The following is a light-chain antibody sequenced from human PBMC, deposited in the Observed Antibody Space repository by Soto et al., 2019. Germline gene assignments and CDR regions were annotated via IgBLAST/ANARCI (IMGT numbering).Light chain of an antibody. CDR3: YSYTASDIWV. CDR2: EGS. Sequence: QSLLTQPSSVSVSPGQSITISCTGTSSDVGNYNLVSWYQHHPGKAPKRMIYEGSKRPSGVYNRLSGSKSGNTASLKISSLQTEDEADYFCYSYTASDIWVFGGGTKVTVL. V-gene: IGLV2-23*01. J-gene: IGLJ3*02. CDR1: SSDVGNYNL.